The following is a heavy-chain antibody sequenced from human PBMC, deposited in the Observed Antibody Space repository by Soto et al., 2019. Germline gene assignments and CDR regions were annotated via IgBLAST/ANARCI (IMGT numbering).Heavy chain of an antibody. CDR2: ISAYNGNT. J-gene: IGHJ5*02. V-gene: IGHV1-18*01. D-gene: IGHD2-15*01. CDR3: ARERSLQYCSGGSCYPARYNWFDP. CDR1: GYTFTSYG. Sequence: GASVKVSCKASGYTFTSYGISWVRQAPGQGLEWMGWISAYNGNTNYAQKLQGRVTMTTDTSTSTAYMELRSLRSDDTAVYYCARERSLQYCSGGSCYPARYNWFDPWGQGTLVTVS.